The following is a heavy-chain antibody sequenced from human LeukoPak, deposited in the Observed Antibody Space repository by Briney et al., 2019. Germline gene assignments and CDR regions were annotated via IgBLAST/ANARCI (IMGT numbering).Heavy chain of an antibody. J-gene: IGHJ6*02. CDR2: TYYRSKWYN. D-gene: IGHD6-6*01. V-gene: IGHV6-1*01. CDR3: ARVHYSSSSDYYYGMDV. Sequence: SQTLSLTCAISGDSVSSNSAAWNWIRQSPSRGLEWLGRTYYRSKWYNDYAVSVKSRITINPDTSKNQFSLQLNSVTPEDTAVYYCARVHYSSSSDYYYGMDVWGQGTTVTVSS. CDR1: GDSVSSNSAA.